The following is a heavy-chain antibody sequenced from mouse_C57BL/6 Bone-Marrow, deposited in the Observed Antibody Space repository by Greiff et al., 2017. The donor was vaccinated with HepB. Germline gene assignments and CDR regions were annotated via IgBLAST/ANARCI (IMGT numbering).Heavy chain of an antibody. CDR2: IWRGGST. V-gene: IGHV2-5*01. J-gene: IGHJ4*01. Sequence: VKLQESGPGLVQPSQSLSITCTVSGFSLTSYGVHWVRQSPGKGLEWLGVIWRGGSTDYNAAFMSRLSITKDNSKSQVFFKMNRLQADDTAIYYCAKSRRLAMDYWGQGTSVTVSS. CDR3: AKSRRLAMDY. CDR1: GFSLTSYG.